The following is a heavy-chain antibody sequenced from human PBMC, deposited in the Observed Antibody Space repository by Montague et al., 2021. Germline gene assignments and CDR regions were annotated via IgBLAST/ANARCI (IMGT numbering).Heavy chain of an antibody. Sequence: PALVKPTQTLRLTCTFSGFSLNYSGVGVGWIRQPPGKALEWPALIYWDDDTRYNPSLRSRLAITRDTSKNQVVLTLTNVAPVDTATYFCAHRLVAGNWFDPWGQGTLVPVSS. J-gene: IGHJ5*02. V-gene: IGHV2-5*02. CDR1: GFSLNYSGVG. CDR2: IYWDDDT. CDR3: AHRLVAGNWFDP.